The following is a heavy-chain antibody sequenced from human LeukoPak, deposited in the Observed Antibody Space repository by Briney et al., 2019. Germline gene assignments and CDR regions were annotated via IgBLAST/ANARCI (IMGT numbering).Heavy chain of an antibody. Sequence: GESLKISCKGSGYSFTSYWIGWVRQMPGKGLEWMGIMHPGDSDTRYSPSFQGQVTISIDKSISTAYLQRSRLEASDTAVYYCHLSRWNYFDYWGQGTLVTVSS. V-gene: IGHV5-51*01. D-gene: IGHD1-1*01. CDR1: GYSFTSYW. CDR2: MHPGDSDT. CDR3: HLSRWNYFDY. J-gene: IGHJ4*02.